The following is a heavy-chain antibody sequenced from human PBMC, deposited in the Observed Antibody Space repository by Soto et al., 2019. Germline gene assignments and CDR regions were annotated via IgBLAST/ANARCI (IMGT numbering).Heavy chain of an antibody. CDR1: GYTFTNYA. Sequence: ASVKVSCKASGYTFTNYAIHWVRQAPGQRLEWMGWINAGNGKTKYSQNFQGRVTITRDTSASIAYMEVNSLRSEDTALYYCARGIWVAPTADYSLDSWGQATLVTVSS. CDR2: INAGNGKT. J-gene: IGHJ4*02. CDR3: ARGIWVAPTADYSLDS. D-gene: IGHD5-12*01. V-gene: IGHV1-3*01.